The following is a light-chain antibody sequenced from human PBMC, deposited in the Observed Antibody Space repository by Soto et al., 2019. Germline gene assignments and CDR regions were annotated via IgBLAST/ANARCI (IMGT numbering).Light chain of an antibody. Sequence: QMTQSPSSLSGSVGDRATITCQASQAIGNYLTWYQQKPGKAPKLLIYEASNLETGVPSRFSGSGSGTDVTFTINSLQPEDIATYYCQQYDDLPFTFGGGTKVEIK. J-gene: IGKJ4*01. V-gene: IGKV1-33*01. CDR3: QQYDDLPFT. CDR1: QAIGNY. CDR2: EAS.